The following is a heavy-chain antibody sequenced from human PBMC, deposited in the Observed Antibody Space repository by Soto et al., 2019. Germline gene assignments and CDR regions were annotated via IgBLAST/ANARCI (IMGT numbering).Heavy chain of an antibody. CDR1: GGSIPSYY. J-gene: IGHJ4*02. CDR3: ARFYYGIDY. D-gene: IGHD3-10*01. Sequence: SETLSLTCTVSGGSIPSYYWSWIRQPPGKGLEWIGYINYSGITNYNPSLKSRVTMSVDTSKNQFSLKLSSVTAADTAVYYCARFYYGIDYWGQGALVTVS. V-gene: IGHV4-59*08. CDR2: INYSGIT.